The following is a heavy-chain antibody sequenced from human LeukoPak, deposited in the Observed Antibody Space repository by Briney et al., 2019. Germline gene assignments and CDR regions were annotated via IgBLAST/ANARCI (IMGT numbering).Heavy chain of an antibody. CDR3: AREPLEALADTSDY. V-gene: IGHV3-21*01. D-gene: IGHD6-19*01. J-gene: IGHJ4*02. CDR2: ITTSSGYI. CDR1: GFTFSNYH. Sequence: GGSLRLSCVASGFTFSNYHMNWVRQAPGKGLEWVSSITTSSGYIYYSDSVRGRFTISRDNAKNSLYLQMNSLRAEDTAVYYCAREPLEALADTSDYWGQGTLVTVSS.